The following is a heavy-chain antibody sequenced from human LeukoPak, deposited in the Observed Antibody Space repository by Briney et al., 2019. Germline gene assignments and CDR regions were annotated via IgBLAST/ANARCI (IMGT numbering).Heavy chain of an antibody. J-gene: IGHJ4*02. V-gene: IGHV3-23*01. CDR3: ARGYIYGYHY. D-gene: IGHD5-18*01. Sequence: PGGSLRLSCAASRFTFSTYAMSWVRQAPRKGLEWVSAISGNGGSTYYADSVKGRFTISRDNSKNTLFLQMNSLRAEDTAIYYCARGYIYGYHYWGQGTLVTVSS. CDR1: RFTFSTYA. CDR2: ISGNGGST.